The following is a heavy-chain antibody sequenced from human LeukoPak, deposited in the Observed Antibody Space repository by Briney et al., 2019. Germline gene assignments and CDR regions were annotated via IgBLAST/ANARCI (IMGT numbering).Heavy chain of an antibody. D-gene: IGHD6-25*01. V-gene: IGHV3-21*01. CDR2: ISSGSAFI. CDR3: ARDLAAKGDRDAFDI. Sequence: GGSLRLSCTASGFTFSSYSMNWVRQAPGKGLEWVSSISSGSAFIYYADSVKGRFTISRDNAKKSLYLQMNSLRAEDTAVYYCARDLAAKGDRDAFDIWGQGTMVTVSP. J-gene: IGHJ3*02. CDR1: GFTFSSYS.